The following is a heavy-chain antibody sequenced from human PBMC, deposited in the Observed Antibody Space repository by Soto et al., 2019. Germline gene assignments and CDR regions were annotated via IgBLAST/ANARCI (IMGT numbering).Heavy chain of an antibody. CDR3: ARDRTGYSGSGRCVGVCHYYYGREV. CDR1: GGSMTSNY. D-gene: IGHD3-10*01. J-gene: IGHJ6*02. V-gene: IGHV4-59*01. CDR2: IFYSGST. Sequence: QVQLQESGPGLVKPSETLSLTCTVSGGSMTSNYWCWIRQSPRQGLELVGYIFYSGSTNYNPSLRSRVDIAVDTSKKQFSLRLRPGSAADTAVYYNARDRTGYSGSGRCVGVCHYYYGREVWGQGTTVTVSS.